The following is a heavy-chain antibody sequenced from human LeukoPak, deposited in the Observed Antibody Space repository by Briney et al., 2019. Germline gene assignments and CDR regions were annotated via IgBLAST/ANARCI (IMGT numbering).Heavy chain of an antibody. Sequence: GGFLRLSCAASGFTFSSYSMNWVRQAPGKGLEWVSSMSSSSYIYYADSVKGRFTISRDNSKNSLYLQMNSLRAEDTAVYYCARAYDSSGYYGLFWENDVTLDYWGQGTLVTVSS. J-gene: IGHJ4*02. CDR2: MSSSSYI. V-gene: IGHV3-21*01. CDR1: GFTFSSYS. D-gene: IGHD3-22*01. CDR3: ARAYDSSGYYGLFWENDVTLDY.